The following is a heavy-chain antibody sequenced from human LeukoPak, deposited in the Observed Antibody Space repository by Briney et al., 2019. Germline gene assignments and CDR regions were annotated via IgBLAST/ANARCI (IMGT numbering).Heavy chain of an antibody. D-gene: IGHD6-13*01. J-gene: IGHJ6*02. V-gene: IGHV4-59*08. CDR1: GGSISSYY. CDR2: IYYSGST. CDR3: ARLGSSTRYYYYYGMDV. Sequence: SETLSLTCTVSGGSISSYYWSWIRQPPGKGLEGIGYIYYSGSTNYNPSLKSRVTISVDTSKNQFSLKLSSVTAADTAVYYCARLGSSTRYYYYYGMDVWGQGTTVTVSS.